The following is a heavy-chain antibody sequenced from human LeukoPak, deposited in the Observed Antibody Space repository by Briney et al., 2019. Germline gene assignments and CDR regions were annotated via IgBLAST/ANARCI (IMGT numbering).Heavy chain of an antibody. V-gene: IGHV3-23*01. Sequence: PGGSLRLSCAASGFTFSSYAMSWVRQAPGKGLEWVSAISGSGGSTCYADSVKGRFTISRDNSKNTLYLQMNSLRAEDTAVYYCAKGRGGDCSSTSCYLRPSWFDPWGQGTLVTVSS. CDR1: GFTFSSYA. D-gene: IGHD2-2*01. J-gene: IGHJ5*02. CDR3: AKGRGGDCSSTSCYLRPSWFDP. CDR2: ISGSGGST.